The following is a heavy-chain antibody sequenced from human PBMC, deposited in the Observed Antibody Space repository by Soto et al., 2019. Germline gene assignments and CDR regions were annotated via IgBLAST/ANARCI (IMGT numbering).Heavy chain of an antibody. D-gene: IGHD4-17*01. Sequence: QLQLQESGSGLVTPSQTLSLTCAVSGGSISSGGYSWNWIRQPPGKGLEWIGNIYHSGSTYYNASLKSRVTISVDRSKNQFSLKLSSVTAADTAVYYCSRGDYANAFDIWGQGTMVTVSS. CDR3: SRGDYANAFDI. CDR1: GGSISSGGYS. CDR2: IYHSGST. V-gene: IGHV4-30-2*01. J-gene: IGHJ3*02.